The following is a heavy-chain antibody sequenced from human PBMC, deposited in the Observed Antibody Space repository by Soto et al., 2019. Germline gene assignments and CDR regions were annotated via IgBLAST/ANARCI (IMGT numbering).Heavy chain of an antibody. CDR2: IYYSGSA. V-gene: IGHV4-39*01. CDR1: GGSISSSSYY. J-gene: IGHJ4*02. Sequence: SETLSLTCTVSGGSISSSSYYWGWIRQPPGKGLEWIGSIYYSGSAYYNPSLKSRVTISVDTSKNQFSLKLSSVTAADTAVYYCAPYGDYVDYWGQGTLVTVSS. D-gene: IGHD4-17*01. CDR3: APYGDYVDY.